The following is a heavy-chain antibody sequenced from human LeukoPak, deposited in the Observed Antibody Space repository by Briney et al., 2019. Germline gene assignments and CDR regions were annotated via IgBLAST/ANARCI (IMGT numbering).Heavy chain of an antibody. V-gene: IGHV3-74*01. CDR3: TRAGGFKIDY. J-gene: IGHJ4*02. CDR1: GFTFSICW. CDR2: IKADGSST. Sequence: GGSLRLSCAASGFTFSICWMHWVRQAPGKGLVGVSRIKADGSSTTYADSVKGRFTISRDNAKSTLYLQMNSLRAEDTAVYYCTRAGGFKIDYWGQGILVTVSS.